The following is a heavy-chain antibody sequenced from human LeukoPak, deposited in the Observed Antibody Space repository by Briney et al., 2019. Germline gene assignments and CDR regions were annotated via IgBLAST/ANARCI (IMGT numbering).Heavy chain of an antibody. V-gene: IGHV3-23*01. CDR2: ISGSGATT. CDR1: GFTFSSYE. J-gene: IGHJ6*02. D-gene: IGHD2-8*02. Sequence: GGSLRLSCAVSGFTFSSYEMNWVRQAPGKGLEWVSVISGSGATTYYADSVKGRFTISRDNSKSTVYLQMNSLRAGDTAVYYCAKRALGYCTATSCTYAMDVWGQGTTVTVSS. CDR3: AKRALGYCTATSCTYAMDV.